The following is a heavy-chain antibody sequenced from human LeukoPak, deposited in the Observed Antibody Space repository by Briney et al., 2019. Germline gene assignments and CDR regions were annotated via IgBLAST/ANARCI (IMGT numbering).Heavy chain of an antibody. CDR2: ISGSGGST. V-gene: IGHV3-23*01. D-gene: IGHD3-10*01. Sequence: GVSLRLSCAASGFTFSSYAMSWVRQAPGKGLEWVSAISGSGGSTYYADSVKGRFTISRDNSKNTLYLQMNSLRAEDTAVYYCAKSGGMVRGVIRAFDIWGQGTMVTVSS. CDR1: GFTFSSYA. CDR3: AKSGGMVRGVIRAFDI. J-gene: IGHJ3*02.